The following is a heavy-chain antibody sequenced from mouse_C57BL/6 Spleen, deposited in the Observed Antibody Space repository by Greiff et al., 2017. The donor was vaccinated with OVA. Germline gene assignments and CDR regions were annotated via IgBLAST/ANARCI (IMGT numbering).Heavy chain of an antibody. J-gene: IGHJ1*03. V-gene: IGHV1-76*01. CDR3: ARASDGYFEV. Sequence: VKLVESGAELVRPGASVKLSCKASGYTFTDYYINWVKQRPGPGLEWIARIYPGSGNTYYNEKFKGKATLTAEKSSSTAYMQLSSLTSEDTAVYICARASDGYFEVWGTGTTVTVSS. CDR2: IYPGSGNT. CDR1: GYTFTDYY.